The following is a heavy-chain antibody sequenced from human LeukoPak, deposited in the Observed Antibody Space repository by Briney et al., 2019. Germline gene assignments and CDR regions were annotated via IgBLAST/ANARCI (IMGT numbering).Heavy chain of an antibody. V-gene: IGHV4-59*08. Sequence: SETLSLTCTVSGGSISSYYWSWIRQPPGKGLEWIGYIYYSGSTNYNPSLKSRVTISVDTSKNQFSLKLSSVTAADTAVYYCARLGTYDFWSGYHDYWGQGTLVTVSS. J-gene: IGHJ4*02. D-gene: IGHD3-3*01. CDR2: IYYSGST. CDR3: ARLGTYDFWSGYHDY. CDR1: GGSISSYY.